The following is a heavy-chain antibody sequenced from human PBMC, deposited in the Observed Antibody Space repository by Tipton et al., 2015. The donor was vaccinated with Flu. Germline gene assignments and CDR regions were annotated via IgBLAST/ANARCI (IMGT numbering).Heavy chain of an antibody. V-gene: IGHV3-30*01. CDR3: ARDRNYYDRGGAPGAFDI. CDR1: GFTFSSYA. J-gene: IGHJ3*02. D-gene: IGHD3-22*01. Sequence: SLRLSCAASGFTFSSYAMHWVRQAPGKGLEWVAVISYDGSNKYYADSVKGRFTISRDNSKNTLYLQMNSLRAEDTAVYYCARDRNYYDRGGAPGAFDIWGQGTMVTVSS. CDR2: ISYDGSNK.